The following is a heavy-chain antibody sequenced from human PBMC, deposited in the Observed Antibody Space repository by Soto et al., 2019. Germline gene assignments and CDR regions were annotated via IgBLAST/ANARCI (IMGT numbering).Heavy chain of an antibody. J-gene: IGHJ3*02. CDR3: ARDHNWKYDAFDI. CDR1: GFTFSSYA. CDR2: IGGSGVST. Sequence: GGSLRLSCAASGFTFSSYAMNWVRQAPGKGLEWVSTIGGSGVSTYFADSVKGRFTISRDNSKNTLYLQVNSLTAEDTAVYYCARDHNWKYDAFDIWGQGTMVTVSS. V-gene: IGHV3-23*01. D-gene: IGHD1-7*01.